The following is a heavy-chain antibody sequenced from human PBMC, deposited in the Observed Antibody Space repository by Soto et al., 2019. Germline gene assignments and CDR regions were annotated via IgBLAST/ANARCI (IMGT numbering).Heavy chain of an antibody. J-gene: IGHJ3*02. D-gene: IGHD3-10*01. CDR3: ATSITMVRGVIAPAHDAFDI. Sequence: ASVKVSCKVSGYTLTELSMHWVRQAPGKGLEWMGGFDPEDGETIYAQKFQGRVTMTEDTSTDTAYMELSSLRSEDTAVYYCATSITMVRGVIAPAHDAFDIWGQGTMLTVSS. CDR1: GYTLTELS. CDR2: FDPEDGET. V-gene: IGHV1-24*01.